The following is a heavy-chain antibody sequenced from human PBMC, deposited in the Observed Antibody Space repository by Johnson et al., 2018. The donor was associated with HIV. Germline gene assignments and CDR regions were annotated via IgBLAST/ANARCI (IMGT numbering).Heavy chain of an antibody. CDR3: AKDEGDGDLHDAFDI. D-gene: IGHD5-24*01. CDR2: ISYDGSNK. V-gene: IGHV3-30*04. Sequence: QVQLVESGGGVVRPGRSLRLSCAASAFSFSNYAMGWVRQAPGKGPEWVAVISYDGSNKYYADSVKGRFTISRDNSKNTLYLQMNSWRAEDTAVYYCAKDEGDGDLHDAFDIWCQGTMVTVSS. J-gene: IGHJ3*02. CDR1: AFSFSNYA.